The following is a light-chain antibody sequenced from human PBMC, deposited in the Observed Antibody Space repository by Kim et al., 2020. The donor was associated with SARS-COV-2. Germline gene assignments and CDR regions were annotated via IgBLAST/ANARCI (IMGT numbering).Light chain of an antibody. J-gene: IGLJ3*02. CDR3: NSRDSSGNHLV. V-gene: IGLV3-19*01. CDR1: SLRRYY. Sequence: ALGQTVRITCQGHSLRRYYASWYQQKPGQAPVLVIYSKNNRPSGIPDRFSGSSSGKTASLTITGAQAEDEADYYCNSRDSSGNHLVFGGGTKLTVL. CDR2: SKN.